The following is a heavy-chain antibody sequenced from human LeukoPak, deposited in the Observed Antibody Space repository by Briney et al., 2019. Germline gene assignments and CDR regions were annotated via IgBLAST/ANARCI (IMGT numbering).Heavy chain of an antibody. V-gene: IGHV3-30*04. J-gene: IGHJ4*02. CDR1: GFPANTYA. D-gene: IGHD3-16*01. CDR3: AKASWGGVTTTYFDY. Sequence: PGGSLRLSCAASGFPANTYAFHWVRQAPGKGLEWVAFISYDGRNKNYAESVKGRFTISRDNSNNTLYLQMDRLRAEDTAIYYCAKASWGGVTTTYFDYWGQGNLVTVSS. CDR2: ISYDGRNK.